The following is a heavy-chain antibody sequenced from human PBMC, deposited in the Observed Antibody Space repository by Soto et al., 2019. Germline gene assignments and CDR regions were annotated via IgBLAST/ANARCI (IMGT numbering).Heavy chain of an antibody. D-gene: IGHD6-19*01. CDR1: GFTFSSHA. CDR2: ISGSGGST. J-gene: IGHJ4*02. V-gene: IGHV3-23*01. Sequence: GGSLRLSCTASGFTFSSHAMNWVRQAPGKGLEWVSVISGSGGSTYYADSVKGRFTISRDNSKNKLYLQMNSLRAEDTAVYYCASRTSGWYFDYWGQGTLVTVSS. CDR3: ASRTSGWYFDY.